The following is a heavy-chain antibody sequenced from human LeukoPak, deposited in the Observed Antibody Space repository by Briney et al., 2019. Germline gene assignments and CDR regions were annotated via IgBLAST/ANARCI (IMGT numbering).Heavy chain of an antibody. V-gene: IGHV3-23*01. CDR3: ANWGVGATIRPTRNNFDY. CDR1: GFTFSSYA. J-gene: IGHJ4*02. D-gene: IGHD1-26*01. CDR2: ISGSGGSK. Sequence: GGSQRLSCEASGFTFSSYAMSWVRQAPGKGLEWVSAISGSGGSKYYVDSVKGRFTISRDNSKNTLYLQMNSLRAEDTAVYYCANWGVGATIRPTRNNFDYWGQGTLVTVSS.